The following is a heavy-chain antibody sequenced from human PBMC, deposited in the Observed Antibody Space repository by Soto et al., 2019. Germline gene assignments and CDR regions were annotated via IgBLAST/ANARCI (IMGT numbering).Heavy chain of an antibody. CDR2: TSYDGNNE. CDR1: GFTFSNYA. V-gene: IGHV3-30*18. Sequence: QVHLVESGGGVVQPGRSLRLSCAASGFTFSNYAMHWVRQAPGKGLEWVALTSYDGNNEYYTDSVKGRFTISRDNSKNTLFLQMNSPRPEDTAVYYCAKDKGVFNWATSYFDYWGQGALVTVSS. CDR3: AKDKGVFNWATSYFDY. D-gene: IGHD1-1*01. J-gene: IGHJ4*02.